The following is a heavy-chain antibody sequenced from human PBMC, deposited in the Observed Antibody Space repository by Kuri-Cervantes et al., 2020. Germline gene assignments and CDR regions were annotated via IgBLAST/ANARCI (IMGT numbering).Heavy chain of an antibody. CDR1: GFTFSSYW. CDR3: ARSGAATKSVTRDYFDY. CDR2: IKQDGSEK. D-gene: IGHD6-13*01. J-gene: IGHJ4*02. V-gene: IGHV3-7*03. Sequence: GGSLRLSCAASGFTFSSYWMSWVRQAPGKGLEWVANIKQDGSEKYYVDSVKGRFTISRDNSKNTLYLQMNSLRAEDTAVYYRARSGAATKSVTRDYFDYWGQGTLVTVSS.